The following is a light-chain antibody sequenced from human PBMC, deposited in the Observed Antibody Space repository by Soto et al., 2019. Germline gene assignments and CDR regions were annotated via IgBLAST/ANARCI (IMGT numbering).Light chain of an antibody. Sequence: EIVMTQSPATLSVSPGERATLSCRPSQSVGRNLAWYQQKPGQAPRFLIYAASTRATGIPARFSGSGSGREFTLTISSLQSEDFAIYSCQQYNHWPPLTFGGGTKVEIK. CDR2: AAS. V-gene: IGKV3-15*01. CDR3: QQYNHWPPLT. CDR1: QSVGRN. J-gene: IGKJ4*01.